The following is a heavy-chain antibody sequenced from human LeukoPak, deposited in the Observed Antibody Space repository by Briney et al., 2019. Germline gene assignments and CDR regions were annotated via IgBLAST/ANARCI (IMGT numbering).Heavy chain of an antibody. D-gene: IGHD3-22*01. CDR1: GYSFTSYW. V-gene: IGHV5-51*01. CDR2: IYPGDSDT. J-gene: IGHJ4*02. Sequence: GESLKISCRGCGYSFTSYWIGWVRQMPGKGLEWMGTIYPGDSDTRYSPSFQGQVTISADKSISTAYLQWSSLKASDTAMYYCARHGVSWSYYDSSGQRPDYWGQGTLVTVSS. CDR3: ARHGVSWSYYDSSGQRPDY.